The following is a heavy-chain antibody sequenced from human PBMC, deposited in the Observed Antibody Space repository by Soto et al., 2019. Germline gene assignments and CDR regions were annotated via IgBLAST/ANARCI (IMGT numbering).Heavy chain of an antibody. Sequence: SETLSLTCAVYGGSFSGYYWSWIRQPPGKGLEWIGEINHSGSTNYNPSLKSRVTISVDTSKNQFSLKLSSVTAADTAVYYCARADVGTAITPMIDYWGQGTLVTVSS. D-gene: IGHD1-26*01. J-gene: IGHJ4*02. CDR3: ARADVGTAITPMIDY. CDR2: INHSGST. CDR1: GGSFSGYY. V-gene: IGHV4-34*01.